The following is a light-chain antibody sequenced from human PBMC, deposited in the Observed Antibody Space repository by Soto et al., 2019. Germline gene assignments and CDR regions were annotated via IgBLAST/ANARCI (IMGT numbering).Light chain of an antibody. CDR3: KQYNTYST. J-gene: IGKJ5*01. CDR1: QSISSW. Sequence: DIQMTHSPSTLSASVVYIVTITCRASQSISSWLAWYQQKPGKALKLLIYDASTLRSGVPSRFSGGGSGMEFTLTISSLQPDDFATYYCKQYNTYSTFGQGTRLEIK. CDR2: DAS. V-gene: IGKV1-5*01.